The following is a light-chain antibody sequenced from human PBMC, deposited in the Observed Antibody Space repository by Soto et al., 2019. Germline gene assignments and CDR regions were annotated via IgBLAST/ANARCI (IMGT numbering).Light chain of an antibody. CDR1: QSVSSF. J-gene: IGKJ4*01. V-gene: IGKV3-11*01. Sequence: EIVLTQSPATLALSPGERATLSCRGSQSVSSFLAWYQQKPGQAPRLLIYDASKRATGISARFSGSGSGTDFTLTISSLEPEDFAVYYCQQRSSWPLTFGGGTKVEIK. CDR3: QQRSSWPLT. CDR2: DAS.